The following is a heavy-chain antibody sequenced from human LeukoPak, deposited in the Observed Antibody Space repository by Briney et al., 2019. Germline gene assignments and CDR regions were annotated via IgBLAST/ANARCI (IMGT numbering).Heavy chain of an antibody. J-gene: IGHJ5*02. V-gene: IGHV4-31*03. CDR1: GGSISSGGYY. Sequence: PSQTLSLTCTVSGGSISSGGYYCSWIRPHPGKGLEWIGYIYYSGSTYSNPSLKSRVTISVDTSKNQFSLNLSSVTAADTAVYYCARYCSSTNCYKGGFDPWGQGTLVTVSS. CDR3: ARYCSSTNCYKGGFDP. D-gene: IGHD2-2*02. CDR2: IYYSGST.